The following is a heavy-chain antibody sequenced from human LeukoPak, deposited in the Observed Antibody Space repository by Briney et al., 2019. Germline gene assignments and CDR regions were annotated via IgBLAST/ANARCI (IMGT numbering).Heavy chain of an antibody. Sequence: ASVKVSCKTSGYTFTDYFIHWVRQAPGQGLEWMGWVNPNSGGTNYAQKFQGRVTMTRDTSISTAYMELSRLRSDDTAVYYCARGPRLVMTPFDYWGQGTLVTVSS. D-gene: IGHD3-9*01. V-gene: IGHV1-2*02. CDR2: VNPNSGGT. CDR1: GYTFTDYF. CDR3: ARGPRLVMTPFDY. J-gene: IGHJ4*02.